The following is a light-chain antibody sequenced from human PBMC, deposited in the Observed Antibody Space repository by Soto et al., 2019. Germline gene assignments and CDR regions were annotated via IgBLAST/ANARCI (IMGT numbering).Light chain of an antibody. Sequence: IQVTQSPSTLSASIGDRVTITCRASQSISKWLAWYQQKPGKAPKVLIYGASSLGSGVPSRFSGSGSGTEFTLTISSLQSEDFAVYYCQQYNNWPPITFGQGTRLETK. CDR1: QSISKW. CDR2: GAS. CDR3: QQYNNWPPIT. J-gene: IGKJ5*01. V-gene: IGKV1-5*01.